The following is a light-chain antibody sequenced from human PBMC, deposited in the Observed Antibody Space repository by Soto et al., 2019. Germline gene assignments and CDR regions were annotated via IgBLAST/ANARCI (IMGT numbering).Light chain of an antibody. Sequence: QSALTQPASVSGSPGQSITISCTGTGSDVGGYNYVSWYQQYPGKSPKLMIYDVSNRPSGVSNRFSGSKSGNTASLTISWLQAEDEADYYCSSYTSSSTLEVFGGGTQLTVL. J-gene: IGLJ3*02. V-gene: IGLV2-14*01. CDR2: DVS. CDR1: GSDVGGYNY. CDR3: SSYTSSSTLEV.